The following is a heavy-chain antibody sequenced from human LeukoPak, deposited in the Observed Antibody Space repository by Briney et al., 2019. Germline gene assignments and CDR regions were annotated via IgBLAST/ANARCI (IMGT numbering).Heavy chain of an antibody. D-gene: IGHD2-21*02. CDR3: ARGPLVVTAIPFLDY. V-gene: IGHV1-69*05. CDR1: GGTFSSYA. J-gene: IGHJ4*02. Sequence: GASVKVSCKASGGTFSSYAISWVRQAPGQGLEWMGRIIPIFGTANYAQKFQGRVTITTDESTSTAHMELSSLRSEDTAVYYCARGPLVVTAIPFLDYWGQGTLVTVSS. CDR2: IIPIFGTA.